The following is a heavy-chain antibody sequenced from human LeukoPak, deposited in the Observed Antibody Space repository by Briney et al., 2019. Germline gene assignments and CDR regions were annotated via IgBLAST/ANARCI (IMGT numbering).Heavy chain of an antibody. CDR3: AKDLRGEDHSSWFSD. CDR2: INTGGGT. D-gene: IGHD6-13*01. V-gene: IGHV3-53*01. Sequence: GGSLRLSCAASGFTVSSKYMSWVRQAPGKGLEWVSVINTGGGTYYADSVRDRFTFSRDNSMNTLYLQMNSLGADDTAVYYCAKDLRGEDHSSWFSDWGQGTLVTVSS. CDR1: GFTVSSKY. J-gene: IGHJ4*02.